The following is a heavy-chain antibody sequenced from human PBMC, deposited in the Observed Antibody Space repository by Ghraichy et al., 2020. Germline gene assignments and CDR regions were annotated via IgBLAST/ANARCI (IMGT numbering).Heavy chain of an antibody. CDR3: ARDQNRGRSPWREVSDSN. CDR1: GFSITSGYY. J-gene: IGHJ4*02. V-gene: IGHV4-38-2*02. CDR2: IYRSGST. D-gene: IGHD1-26*01. Sequence: SQTLSLTCTVSGFSITSGYYWGWIRQPPGKGLEWIGSIYRSGSTLYNPTLKSRVTLSIDTSNNQFSLRLSSVTAADTAVYFCARDQNRGRSPWREVSDSNWGQGILVTVSS.